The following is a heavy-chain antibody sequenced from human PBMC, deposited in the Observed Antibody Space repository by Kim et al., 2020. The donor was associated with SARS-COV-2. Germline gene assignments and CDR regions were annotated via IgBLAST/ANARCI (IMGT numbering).Heavy chain of an antibody. Sequence: GGSLRLSCAASGFTFSSYGMHWVRQAPGKGLEWVAVIWYDGSNKYYADSVKGRFTISRDNSKNTLYLQMNSLRAEDTAVYYCARAPITMVRGALFYGMDVWGQGTTVTVSS. D-gene: IGHD3-10*01. CDR3: ARAPITMVRGALFYGMDV. J-gene: IGHJ6*02. CDR2: IWYDGSNK. CDR1: GFTFSSYG. V-gene: IGHV3-33*01.